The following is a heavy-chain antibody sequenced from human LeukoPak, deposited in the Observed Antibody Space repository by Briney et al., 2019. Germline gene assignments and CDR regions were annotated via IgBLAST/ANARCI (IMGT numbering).Heavy chain of an antibody. J-gene: IGHJ3*02. Sequence: GGSLRLSCAASGFTFSSYWMSWVRQAPGKGLEWVANIKQDGSEKYYVDSVKGRFTISRDNAKNSLYLQMNSLRAEDTAVYYCARRGYSYGFDAFDTWGQGTMVTVSS. V-gene: IGHV3-7*01. CDR2: IKQDGSEK. CDR3: ARRGYSYGFDAFDT. CDR1: GFTFSSYW. D-gene: IGHD5-18*01.